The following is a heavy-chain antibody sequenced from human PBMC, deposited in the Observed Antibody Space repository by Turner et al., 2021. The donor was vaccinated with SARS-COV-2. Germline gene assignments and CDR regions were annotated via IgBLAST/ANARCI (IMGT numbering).Heavy chain of an antibody. V-gene: IGHV3-33*01. J-gene: IGHJ4*02. D-gene: IGHD1-26*01. CDR2: IWYDGSNK. CDR1: GFTFSSYG. Sequence: QVQLVESGGGVVQPGRSLRLSCAASGFTFSSYGMHWVRQAPGKGLEWVAVIWYDGSNKYYADSVKGRFTISRDNSKNTLYLQMNSLRAEDTAVYYCAREGMVGATPGLGYWGQGTLVTVSS. CDR3: AREGMVGATPGLGY.